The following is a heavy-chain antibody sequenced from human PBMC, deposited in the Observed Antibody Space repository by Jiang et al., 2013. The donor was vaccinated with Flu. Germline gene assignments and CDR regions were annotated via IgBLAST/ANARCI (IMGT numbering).Heavy chain of an antibody. D-gene: IGHD2-8*01. Sequence: KPTQTLTLTCTFSGFSLSTNGAAVGWIRQPPGKALEWLALIYWSDDKRYNASLKNRLTITKDTSKNQAVLIMTNMDPVDTATYYCAHYPVLMFYAIGFDYWGQ. CDR3: AHYPVLMFYAIGFDY. CDR1: GFSLSTNGAA. J-gene: IGHJ4*02. V-gene: IGHV2-5*01. CDR2: IYWSDDK.